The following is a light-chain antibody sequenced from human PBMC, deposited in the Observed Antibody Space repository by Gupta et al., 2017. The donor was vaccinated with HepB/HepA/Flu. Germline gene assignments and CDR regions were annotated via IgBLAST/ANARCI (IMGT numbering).Light chain of an antibody. Sequence: DIQMTQSPSSLSASVGDRVTITCRASQRISSYLNWYQQKPGRTPKLLIYAASKVQSGVPSRFSGSGSSADFTLIIIRRQPADFVTSYCQQWETTLRTFGQGTKVEIK. CDR2: AAS. J-gene: IGKJ1*01. CDR3: QQWETTLRT. CDR1: QRISSY. V-gene: IGKV1-39*01.